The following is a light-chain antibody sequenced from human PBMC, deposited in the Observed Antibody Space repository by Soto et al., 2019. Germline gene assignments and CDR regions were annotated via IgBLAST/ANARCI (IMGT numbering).Light chain of an antibody. CDR1: QDITNT. CDR2: GAS. J-gene: IGKJ1*01. Sequence: DIPMTQSPSSLSASVGDIVTITCRASQDITNTVDWFQQLPGKAPKTQIYGASRLHGGVPSRFSDSGSGTEFTLTISSLPPEDFATYYCQQYNSYPRTFGPGTNVDI. V-gene: IGKV1-16*01. CDR3: QQYNSYPRT.